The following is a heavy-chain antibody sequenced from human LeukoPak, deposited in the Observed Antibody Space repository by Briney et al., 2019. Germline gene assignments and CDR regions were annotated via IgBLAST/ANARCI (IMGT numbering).Heavy chain of an antibody. CDR1: GFTFNTYS. V-gene: IGHV3-21*01. Sequence: GGSLRLSCAASGFTFNTYSMNWVRQAPGKGLEWVSSISSSSTYMPHADSVKGRFTVSRDNAKNSLSLQMNSLRAEDTAVYYCARETTPDFYYYYMDVWGEGTTVTVSS. D-gene: IGHD1/OR15-1a*01. CDR2: ISSSSTYM. CDR3: ARETTPDFYYYYMDV. J-gene: IGHJ6*03.